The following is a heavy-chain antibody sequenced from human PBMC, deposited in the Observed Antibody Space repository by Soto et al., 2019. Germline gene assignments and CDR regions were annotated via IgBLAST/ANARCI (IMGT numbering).Heavy chain of an antibody. CDR3: ARTMNFDY. J-gene: IGHJ4*02. CDR1: GFSFSTFW. V-gene: IGHV3-7*02. Sequence: PGGSLRLSCATSGFSFSTFWLNWVRQAPGRGLEWVANINQDGSEKYYVDSVKGRFTISRDNSKNTLYLQMNSLRAEDTAVYYCARTMNFDYWGQGTLVTVSS. CDR2: INQDGSEK.